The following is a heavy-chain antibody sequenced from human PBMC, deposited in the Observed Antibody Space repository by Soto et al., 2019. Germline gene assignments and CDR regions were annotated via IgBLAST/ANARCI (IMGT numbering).Heavy chain of an antibody. V-gene: IGHV3-21*01. J-gene: IGHJ4*02. CDR2: ISSSSSYI. CDR3: ARDPLYSSSSPDY. Sequence: GGSLGLSCGASGFSFSSYAMSWVRQAPGKGLEWVSSISSSSSYIYYADSVKGRFTISRDNAKNSLYLQMNSLRAEDTAVYYCARDPLYSSSSPDYWGQGTLVTVSS. CDR1: GFSFSSYA. D-gene: IGHD6-6*01.